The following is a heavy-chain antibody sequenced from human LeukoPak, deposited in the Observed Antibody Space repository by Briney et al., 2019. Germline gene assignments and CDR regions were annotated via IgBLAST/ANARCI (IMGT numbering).Heavy chain of an antibody. CDR3: ARGYGIAAQGHHDAFDI. V-gene: IGHV4-59*01. D-gene: IGHD6-13*01. CDR1: GGSISSYY. Sequence: PSETLSLTCTVSGGSISSYYWSWIRQPPGKGLEWIGYIYYSGTTNYNPSLKSRVTISVDTSKNQFSLKLSSVTAADTAVYYCARGYGIAAQGHHDAFDIWGQGTMVTVSS. CDR2: IYYSGTT. J-gene: IGHJ3*02.